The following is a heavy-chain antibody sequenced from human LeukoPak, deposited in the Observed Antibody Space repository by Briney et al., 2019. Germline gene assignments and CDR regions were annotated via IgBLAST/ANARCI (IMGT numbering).Heavy chain of an antibody. D-gene: IGHD3-10*01. CDR3: ARGSPFDP. Sequence: PSQTLSLTCAGSGVSISSGGYSWSWLRQPPGKGLEWIGYLYHSGSTYYNPSLTSRVTISVDRSKNQFSLKLSSVTAADTAVYYCARGSPFDPWGQGTLVTVSS. V-gene: IGHV4-30-2*01. CDR2: LYHSGST. J-gene: IGHJ5*02. CDR1: GVSISSGGYS.